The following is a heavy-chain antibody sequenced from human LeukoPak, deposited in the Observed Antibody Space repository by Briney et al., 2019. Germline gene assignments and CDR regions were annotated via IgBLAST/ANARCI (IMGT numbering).Heavy chain of an antibody. CDR1: GYTFTGYY. J-gene: IGHJ4*02. CDR3: AREDYDSSGYSDY. D-gene: IGHD3-22*01. CDR2: INPNSGCT. V-gene: IGHV1-2*02. Sequence: ASVKVSCKASGYTFTGYYMHWVRQAPGQGLEWMGWINPNSGCTNYAQRFQGRVTMTRDTSISTAYMELSRLRSDDTAVYYCAREDYDSSGYSDYWGQGTLVTVSS.